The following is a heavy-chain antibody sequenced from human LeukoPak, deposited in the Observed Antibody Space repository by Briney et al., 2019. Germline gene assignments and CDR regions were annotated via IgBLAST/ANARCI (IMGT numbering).Heavy chain of an antibody. Sequence: SETLSLTCTVSGGSISSYYWSWLRQPPGKGLEYIGYTHYSGSTNYNPSLKSRVTISLDMSGDQFSLRLSSVTAADTAVYYCASGYCGGACQLGGVDMWGQGTMVTVSS. V-gene: IGHV4-59*01. D-gene: IGHD2-21*02. CDR3: ASGYCGGACQLGGVDM. CDR2: THYSGST. CDR1: GGSISSYY. J-gene: IGHJ3*02.